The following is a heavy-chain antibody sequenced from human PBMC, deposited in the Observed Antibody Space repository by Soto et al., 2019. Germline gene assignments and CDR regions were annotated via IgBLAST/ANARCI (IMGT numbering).Heavy chain of an antibody. Sequence: ESLSLTCTVSGGSISSYYWSWIRQPAGKGLEWIGRIYTSGSTNYNPSLKSRVTMSVDTSKNQFSPKLSSVTAADTAVYYCASSYPYDYVWGSSFDYWGQGTLVTVSS. CDR1: GGSISSYY. J-gene: IGHJ4*02. CDR3: ASSYPYDYVWGSSFDY. CDR2: IYTSGST. D-gene: IGHD3-16*01. V-gene: IGHV4-4*07.